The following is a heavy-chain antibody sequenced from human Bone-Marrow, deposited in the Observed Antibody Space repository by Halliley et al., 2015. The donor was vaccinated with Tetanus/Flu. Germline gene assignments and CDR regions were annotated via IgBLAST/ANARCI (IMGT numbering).Heavy chain of an antibody. V-gene: IGHV6-1*01. D-gene: IGHD2-15*01. Sequence: SRGLEGRGRTYYRSRWNTEYAVSVRGRTTISPDTSKNQISLQLNSVTPEDTAVYYCARSSGSIDIWGQGTLVTVSS. CDR3: ARSSGSIDI. J-gene: IGHJ4*02. CDR2: TYYRSRWNT.